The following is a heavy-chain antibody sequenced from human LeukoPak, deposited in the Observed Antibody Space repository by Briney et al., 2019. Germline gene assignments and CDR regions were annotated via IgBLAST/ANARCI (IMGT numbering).Heavy chain of an antibody. CDR1: GCTFTDYY. J-gene: IGHJ5*02. V-gene: IGHV1-2*02. CDR2: INPNSGGT. D-gene: IGHD6-6*01. Sequence: ASVKVSCKASGCTFTDYYMHWVRQAPGQGLEWMGWINPNSGGTNYAQNFQGRVTMTRDTSISTAYMEFSRLRSDDTAMYYCARDVFAEYSTHHKFDPWGQGTLVIVSS. CDR3: ARDVFAEYSTHHKFDP.